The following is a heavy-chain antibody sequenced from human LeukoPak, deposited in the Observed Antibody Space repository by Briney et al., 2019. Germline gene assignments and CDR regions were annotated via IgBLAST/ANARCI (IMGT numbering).Heavy chain of an antibody. J-gene: IGHJ4*02. CDR3: ARDQPYYDILTGYYPLPSFDY. Sequence: PGGSLRLSCAASGFTFSSYEMKWVRQTPGKGLEWVSYISSSGSNIYYADSVKGRFTISRDNAKNSLYLQMISLRAEDTAVYYCARDQPYYDILTGYYPLPSFDYWGQGTLVTVSS. V-gene: IGHV3-48*03. CDR2: ISSSGSNI. CDR1: GFTFSSYE. D-gene: IGHD3-9*01.